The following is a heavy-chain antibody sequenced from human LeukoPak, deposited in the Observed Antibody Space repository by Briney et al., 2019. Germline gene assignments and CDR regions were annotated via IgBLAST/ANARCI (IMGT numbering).Heavy chain of an antibody. J-gene: IGHJ4*02. Sequence: SETLSLTCTVSGGSISNYYWSWIRQPPGKGLEWIGYIYYSGSTNYNPSLKSRVTISVDTSKNQFSLKLSSVIAADTAVYYCVSIRATYDILTGPLYYFDYWGQGTLVTVSS. CDR3: VSIRATYDILTGPLYYFDY. D-gene: IGHD3-9*01. CDR1: GGSISNYY. CDR2: IYYSGST. V-gene: IGHV4-59*01.